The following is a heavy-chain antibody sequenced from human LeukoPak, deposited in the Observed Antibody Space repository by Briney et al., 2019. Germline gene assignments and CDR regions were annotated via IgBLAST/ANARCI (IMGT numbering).Heavy chain of an antibody. CDR2: INPNSGGT. CDR3: ARKGLRLGWFDP. CDR1: GYTFTCYY. V-gene: IGHV1-2*02. J-gene: IGHJ5*02. Sequence: SVKVSCKASGYTFTCYYMHWVRQAPGQGLEWMGWINPNSGGTNYAQKFQGRVTMTRDTSISTAYMELSRLRSDDTAVYYCARKGLRLGWFDPWGQGTLVTVSS. D-gene: IGHD6-19*01.